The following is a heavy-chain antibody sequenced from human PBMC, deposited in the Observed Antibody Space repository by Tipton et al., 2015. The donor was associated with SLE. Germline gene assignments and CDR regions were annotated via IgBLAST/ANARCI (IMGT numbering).Heavy chain of an antibody. CDR1: GFTFSIYG. V-gene: IGHV3-7*03. J-gene: IGHJ3*02. Sequence: SLRLSCVASGFTFSIYGMHWVRQAPGKGLEWVAIINVDGSRVAYVDSVKGRFTISRDNAKDSVVLQMNSLSAEDTALYYCVKRRGGDSRAFDIWGQGTMVTVSS. CDR3: VKRRGGDSRAFDI. D-gene: IGHD2-21*02. CDR2: INVDGSRV.